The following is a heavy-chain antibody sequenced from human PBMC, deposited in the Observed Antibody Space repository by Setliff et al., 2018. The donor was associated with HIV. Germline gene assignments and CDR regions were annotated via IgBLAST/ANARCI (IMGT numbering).Heavy chain of an antibody. J-gene: IGHJ4*02. CDR1: GYSISSGYY. CDR3: AHNMEYYFGSGSHYYFDY. CDR2: MYHSGST. D-gene: IGHD3-10*01. Sequence: ETLSLTCAVSGYSISSGYYWGWIRQPPGKGLEWIGSMYHSGSTYYNPSLKSRVTITKDTSKNQVVLTLTNMDPVDTATYYCAHNMEYYFGSGSHYYFDYWGQGTLVTVSS. V-gene: IGHV4-38-2*01.